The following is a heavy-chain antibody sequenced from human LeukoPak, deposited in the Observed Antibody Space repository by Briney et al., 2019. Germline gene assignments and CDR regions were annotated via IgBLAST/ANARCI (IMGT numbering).Heavy chain of an antibody. J-gene: IGHJ5*02. V-gene: IGHV3-30*04. CDR2: ISYDGSNK. CDR3: ARANLPLDDQNWFDP. Sequence: GRSLRLSCAASGFTFSSYAMHWVRQAPGKGLEWVAVISYDGSNKYYADSVKGRFTISRDNSKNTLYLQMNSLRAKDTAVYYCARANLPLDDQNWFDPWGQGTLVTVSS. CDR1: GFTFSSYA. D-gene: IGHD2-2*01.